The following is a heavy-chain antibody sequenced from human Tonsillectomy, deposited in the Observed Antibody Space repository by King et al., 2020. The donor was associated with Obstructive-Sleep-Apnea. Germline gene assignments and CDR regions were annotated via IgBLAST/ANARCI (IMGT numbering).Heavy chain of an antibody. Sequence: QLQESGPGLVKPSQTLSLTCTVSVGSISSSDFYWSWIRQPPGKGLEWVGCIFYNGSTSYNPSLKRRVALSVGTSKKEFSLKLRSATAADTAVYYCARGSDELWGRGTLVTVSS. CDR1: VGSISSSDFY. J-gene: IGHJ2*01. CDR3: ARGSDEL. V-gene: IGHV4-30-4*01. CDR2: IFYNGST.